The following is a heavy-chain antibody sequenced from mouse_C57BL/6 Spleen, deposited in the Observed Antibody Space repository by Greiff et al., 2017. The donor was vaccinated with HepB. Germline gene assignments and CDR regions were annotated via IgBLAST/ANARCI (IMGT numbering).Heavy chain of an antibody. J-gene: IGHJ3*01. Sequence: VQLQQPGAELVKPGASVKLSCKASGYTFTSYWMQWVKQRPGQGLEWIGEIDPSDSYTNYKQKFRGKATLTVDTSSSTAYMQLSSLTSEDSAVYYCARKALYDGYYEFAYWGQGTLVTVAA. CDR3: ARKALYDGYYEFAY. V-gene: IGHV1-50*01. D-gene: IGHD2-3*01. CDR2: IDPSDSYT. CDR1: GYTFTSYW.